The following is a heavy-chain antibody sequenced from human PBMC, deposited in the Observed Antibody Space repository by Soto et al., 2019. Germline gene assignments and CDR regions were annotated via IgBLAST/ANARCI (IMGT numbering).Heavy chain of an antibody. Sequence: VASVKVSCKASGYTFTSYGISWVRQAPGQGLEWMGWISAYNGNTNYAQKLQGRVTMTTDTSTSTAYMELRSLRSDDTAVYYCARDPPRFYCSSTSCYPIDQVGISDYYYYGMDVWGQGTTVTVSS. CDR2: ISAYNGNT. D-gene: IGHD2-2*01. J-gene: IGHJ6*02. V-gene: IGHV1-18*01. CDR1: GYTFTSYG. CDR3: ARDPPRFYCSSTSCYPIDQVGISDYYYYGMDV.